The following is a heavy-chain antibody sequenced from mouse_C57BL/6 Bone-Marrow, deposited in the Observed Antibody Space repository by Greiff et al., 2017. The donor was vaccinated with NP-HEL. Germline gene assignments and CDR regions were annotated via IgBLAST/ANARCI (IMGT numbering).Heavy chain of an antibody. Sequence: EVKLEESGPGLAKPSQTLSLTCSVPGYSITSDYWNWIRKFPGNKLEYMGYISYSGSTYYNPSLKSRIAITRDTSKNQYYLQLNSVTTEDTATYYCARSPLWLRRNYYAMDYWGQGTSVTVSS. V-gene: IGHV3-8*01. CDR3: ARSPLWLRRNYYAMDY. CDR1: GYSITSDY. CDR2: ISYSGST. J-gene: IGHJ4*01. D-gene: IGHD2-2*01.